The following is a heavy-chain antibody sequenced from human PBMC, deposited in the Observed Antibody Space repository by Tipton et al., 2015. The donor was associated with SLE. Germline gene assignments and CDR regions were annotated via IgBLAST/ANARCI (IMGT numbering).Heavy chain of an antibody. V-gene: IGHV4-61*02. J-gene: IGHJ4*02. CDR3: ARYVAGTTRYYFDY. D-gene: IGHD1-14*01. CDR2: MSTSGST. Sequence: TLSLTCTVSGGSISSSSYYWNWIRQPAGKGLEWIGRMSTSGSTNYNPSLKSRVTMSIDTSKNQFSLNLSSVTAADTAVYYCARYVAGTTRYYFDYWGQGTLVTVSS. CDR1: GGSISSSSYY.